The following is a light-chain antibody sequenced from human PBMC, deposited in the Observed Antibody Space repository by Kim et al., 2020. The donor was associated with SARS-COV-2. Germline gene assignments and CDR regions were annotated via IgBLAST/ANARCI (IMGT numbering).Light chain of an antibody. CDR1: NIGSKS. CDR2: YDS. Sequence: SYELTQPPSVSVAPGKTARITCGGNNIGSKSVHWYQQKPGQAPVLVIYYDSDRPSGIPERFSGSNSGNMATLTISRVEAGDEADYYCQVWDSSSDHHVVFGGGTQLTVL. V-gene: IGLV3-21*04. CDR3: QVWDSSSDHHVV. J-gene: IGLJ2*01.